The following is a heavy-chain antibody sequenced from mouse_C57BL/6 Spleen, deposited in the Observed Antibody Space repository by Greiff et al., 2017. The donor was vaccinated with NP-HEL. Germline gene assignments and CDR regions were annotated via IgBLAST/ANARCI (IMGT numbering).Heavy chain of an antibody. D-gene: IGHD2-4*01. V-gene: IGHV3-6*01. J-gene: IGHJ2*01. CDR3: ARDGVYYDDEDFDY. Sequence: VQLQQSGPGLVKPSQSLSLTCSVTGYSITSGYYWNWIRQFPANQLEWMGYISYDGSYNYNPSLKNRISLTRYTSKNQFFLKLKSVTTEDTATYYGARDGVYYDDEDFDYWGQGTTLTVSS. CDR2: ISYDGSY. CDR1: GYSITSGYY.